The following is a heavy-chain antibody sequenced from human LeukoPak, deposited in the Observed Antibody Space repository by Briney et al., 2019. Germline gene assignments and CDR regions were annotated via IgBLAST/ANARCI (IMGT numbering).Heavy chain of an antibody. CDR2: IYYSGST. V-gene: IGHV4-30-4*08. Sequence: PSETLSLTCTVSGGSISSYYWSWIRQPPGKGLEWIGYIYYSGSTYYNPSLKSRVTISVDTSKNQFSLKLSSVTAADTAVYYCARDNDYGGKADWFDPWGQGTLVTVSS. CDR1: GGSISSYY. CDR3: ARDNDYGGKADWFDP. J-gene: IGHJ5*02. D-gene: IGHD4-23*01.